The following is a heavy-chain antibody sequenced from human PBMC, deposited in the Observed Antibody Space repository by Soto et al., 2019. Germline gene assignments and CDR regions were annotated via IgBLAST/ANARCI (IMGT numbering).Heavy chain of an antibody. J-gene: IGHJ6*02. Sequence: SETLSLTCTVSGGSISSYSWSWIRQPPGKGLEWIGYIYHSGSTNYNPSPKSRVTISVDTSKNQFSLKLSSVTAADTAVYYCARAGAVAGSPLYYYYGMDVWGQGTTVTVSS. CDR3: ARAGAVAGSPLYYYYGMDV. V-gene: IGHV4-59*01. D-gene: IGHD6-19*01. CDR2: IYHSGST. CDR1: GGSISSYS.